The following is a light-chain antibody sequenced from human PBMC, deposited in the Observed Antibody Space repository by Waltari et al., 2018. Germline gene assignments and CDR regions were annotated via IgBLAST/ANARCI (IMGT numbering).Light chain of an antibody. J-gene: IGLJ3*02. CDR1: RAHTSNI. V-gene: IGLV4-69*01. Sequence: QLVLTQSPSASASLGASLKLTCPLSRAHTSNIVAWLQQQPETGPRYLMKVNSDGSHSKGDEIPDRFSGSSSGAERYLTISSLQSEDEADYYCQTGGHGTWVFGGGTKLTVL. CDR2: VNSDGSH. CDR3: QTGGHGTWV.